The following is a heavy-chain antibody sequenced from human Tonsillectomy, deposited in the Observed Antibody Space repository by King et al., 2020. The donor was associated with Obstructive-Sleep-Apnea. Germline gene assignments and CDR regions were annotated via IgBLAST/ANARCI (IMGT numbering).Heavy chain of an antibody. CDR2: IYYSGST. D-gene: IGHD3-22*01. CDR1: GGSISSYY. J-gene: IGHJ4*02. Sequence: QLQESGPGLVKPSETLSLTCTVSGGSISSYYWSWIRQPPGKGLEWIGYIYYSGSTNYNPSLKSRVTISVEPSKNPFSLKLTSVTAADPAVYYCARRMHYYDSSAYSDWGQGTLVTVSS. V-gene: IGHV4-59*08. CDR3: ARRMHYYDSSAYSD.